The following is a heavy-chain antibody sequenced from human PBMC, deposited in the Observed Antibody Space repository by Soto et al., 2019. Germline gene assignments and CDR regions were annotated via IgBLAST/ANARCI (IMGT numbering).Heavy chain of an antibody. CDR2: IYYSGST. D-gene: IGHD3-22*01. CDR1: GGSINIGGYY. CDR3: ARHTYHSSGPSAY. V-gene: IGHV4-39*01. J-gene: IGHJ4*02. Sequence: SETLSLTCTVSGGSINIGGYYWSWIRQPPGKGLEWIGYIYYSGSTYYNPALKSRVTISVDTSKNQFSLKLSSVPAADTAGYYCARHTYHSSGPSAYWGQGTLATVSP.